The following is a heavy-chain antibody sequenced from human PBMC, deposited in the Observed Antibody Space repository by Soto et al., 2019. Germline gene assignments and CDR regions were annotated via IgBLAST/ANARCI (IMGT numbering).Heavy chain of an antibody. CDR2: INHSGST. J-gene: IGHJ5*02. Sequence: PSETLSLTCAVYGGSFSGYYWSWIRQPPGKGLEWIGEINHSGSTNYNPSLKSRVTISVDTSKNQFSLKLSSVTAADTAVYYCARRALGYCSSTSCQTAWFDPWSQGTLVTISS. CDR3: ARRALGYCSSTSCQTAWFDP. V-gene: IGHV4-34*01. D-gene: IGHD2-2*01. CDR1: GGSFSGYY.